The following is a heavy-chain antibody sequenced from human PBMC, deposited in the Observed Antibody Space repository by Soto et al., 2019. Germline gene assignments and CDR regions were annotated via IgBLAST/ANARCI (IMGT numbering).Heavy chain of an antibody. CDR3: AQDGRFDI. Sequence: PGGSLRLSCAASGVTFTTYTMNWVLLAPGKGLEWVSYISTSGSTTYYADSVKGRFTISRDNAKKSLYLQMNSLRAEDMAVYHCAQDGRFDIRAQGTTVPVS. CDR2: ISTSGSTT. CDR1: GVTFTTYT. V-gene: IGHV3-48*01. J-gene: IGHJ3*02.